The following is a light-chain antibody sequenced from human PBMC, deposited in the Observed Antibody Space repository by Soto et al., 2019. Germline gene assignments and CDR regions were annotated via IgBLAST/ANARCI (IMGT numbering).Light chain of an antibody. CDR1: QSFSSN. CDR3: QQYGSSPWT. CDR2: GAS. J-gene: IGKJ1*01. Sequence: EIVMTQSPATLSVSPGERATLSCRASQSFSSNLAWYQQKPGQAPRLLIYGASTRATGIPARFSGSGSGTEFTLTISRLEPEDFAVYYCQQYGSSPWTFGQGTKVDI. V-gene: IGKV3-15*01.